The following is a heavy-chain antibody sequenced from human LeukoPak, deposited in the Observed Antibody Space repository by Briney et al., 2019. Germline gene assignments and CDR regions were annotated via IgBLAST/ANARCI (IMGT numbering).Heavy chain of an antibody. D-gene: IGHD7-27*01. V-gene: IGHV1-18*01. CDR3: ARALSYWSQNWGSPFDS. CDR2: ISAYNGNT. J-gene: IGHJ4*02. Sequence: GASVKVSCKASGYTFTSYGISWVRQAPGQGLEWMGWISAYNGNTNYAQKLQGRVTMTTDTSTSTAYMELRSLRSDDTAVYYCARALSYWSQNWGSPFDSWGQGTLVTVSS. CDR1: GYTFTSYG.